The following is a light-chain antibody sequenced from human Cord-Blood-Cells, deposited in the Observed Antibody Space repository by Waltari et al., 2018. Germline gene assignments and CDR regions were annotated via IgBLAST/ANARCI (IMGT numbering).Light chain of an antibody. CDR3: SSYTSSSTWV. V-gene: IGLV1-40*01. J-gene: IGLJ3*02. CDR2: GNN. Sequence: QSVLTQPPSVSGAPGQRVTISCTGSSSNIGAGYDVHWYQQLPGTAPNLLIYGNNNRPSGVPDRCSGSKSGTSASLAIAGLQAEDEADYYCSSYTSSSTWVFGGGTKLTVL. CDR1: SSNIGAGYD.